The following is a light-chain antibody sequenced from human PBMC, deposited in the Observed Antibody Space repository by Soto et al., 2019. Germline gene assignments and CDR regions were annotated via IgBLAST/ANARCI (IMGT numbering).Light chain of an antibody. V-gene: IGKV1-5*01. J-gene: IGKJ1*01. Sequence: PGKAPKLLIYGASSLASGVPSRFSGSGSGTEFTLTISSLQPDDFATYYYQQHNGYSVWMFGQGTKVDNK. CDR2: GAS. CDR3: QQHNGYSVWM.